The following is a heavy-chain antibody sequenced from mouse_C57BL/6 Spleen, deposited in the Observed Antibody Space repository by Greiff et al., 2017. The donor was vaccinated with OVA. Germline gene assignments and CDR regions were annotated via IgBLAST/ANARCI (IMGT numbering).Heavy chain of an antibody. V-gene: IGHV14-1*01. J-gene: IGHJ3*01. Sequence: VQLQQSGAELVRPGASVKLSCTASGFNIKDYYMHWVKQRPEQGLEWIGRIDPEDGDTEYAPKFQGKATMTAATSSNTAYLQLSSLTSEDTAVYYCTTMGDYYGSSYVGFAYWGQGTLVTVSA. D-gene: IGHD1-1*01. CDR2: IDPEDGDT. CDR3: TTMGDYYGSSYVGFAY. CDR1: GFNIKDYY.